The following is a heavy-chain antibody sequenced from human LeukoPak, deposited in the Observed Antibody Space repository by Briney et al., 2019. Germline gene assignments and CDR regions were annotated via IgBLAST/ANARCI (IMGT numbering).Heavy chain of an antibody. CDR2: IIPILGIA. CDR1: GGTFSSYA. J-gene: IGHJ4*02. Sequence: ASVKVSCKASGGTFSSYAISWVRQAPEQGLEWMGRIIPILGIANYAQKFQGRVTITADKSTSTAYMELSSLRSEDTAVYYCARIFPFASSSWQPYWGQGTLVTVSS. CDR3: ARIFPFASSSWQPY. V-gene: IGHV1-69*04. D-gene: IGHD6-13*01.